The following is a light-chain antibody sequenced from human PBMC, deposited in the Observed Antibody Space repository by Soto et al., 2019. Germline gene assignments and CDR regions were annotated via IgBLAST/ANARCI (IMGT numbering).Light chain of an antibody. J-gene: IGKJ4*01. CDR3: QQYYSYPLT. CDR1: QSISSY. Sequence: DIQMTQSPSSLSASVGDRVTITCRASQSISSYLNWYQQKPGKALKLLIYAASTLQSGVPSRFSGSGSGTDFTLTISCLQSEDFATYYCQQYYSYPLTCGGGTKGDIK. CDR2: AAS. V-gene: IGKV1-39*01.